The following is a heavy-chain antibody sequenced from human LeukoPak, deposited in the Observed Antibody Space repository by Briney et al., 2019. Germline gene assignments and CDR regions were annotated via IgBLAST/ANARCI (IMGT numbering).Heavy chain of an antibody. V-gene: IGHV3-21*04. Sequence: GGSLRLSCAASGFTFSSYSMNWVRQAPGKGLEWVSSISSSSSYIYYADSVKGRFTISRDNAKNSLYLQMNSLRAEDTAIYYCTKLPSAWWLGNYFDYWGQGTLVTVSS. J-gene: IGHJ4*02. D-gene: IGHD2-8*02. CDR3: TKLPSAWWLGNYFDY. CDR2: ISSSSSYI. CDR1: GFTFSSYS.